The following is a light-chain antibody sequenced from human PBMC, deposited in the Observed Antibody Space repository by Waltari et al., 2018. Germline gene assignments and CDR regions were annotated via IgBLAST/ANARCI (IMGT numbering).Light chain of an antibody. Sequence: EIEMTQSPATLSVSPRERATLSCRASQSGGSKLAWYQQKPGQAPRLLIYDAYTRATGIPARFTGSGSGTEFTLTISSLQSEDFAVYHCLQYNHWPPWTFGQGTKVEIK. CDR2: DAY. V-gene: IGKV3-15*01. CDR3: LQYNHWPPWT. CDR1: QSGGSK. J-gene: IGKJ1*01.